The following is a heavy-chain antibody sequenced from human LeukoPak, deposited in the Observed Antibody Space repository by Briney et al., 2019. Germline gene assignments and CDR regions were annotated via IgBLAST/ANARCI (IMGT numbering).Heavy chain of an antibody. CDR3: ARDRGSGWYIPRH. D-gene: IGHD6-19*01. Sequence: ASVKVSCKASGYTFTDYYMHWVRQAPGQGLEWMGWINPNSGGTNYAQKFQGRVTMTRDTSISTAYMELSRLRSDDTAVYYWARDRGSGWYIPRHWGQGTLVTVSS. V-gene: IGHV1-2*02. J-gene: IGHJ4*02. CDR2: INPNSGGT. CDR1: GYTFTDYY.